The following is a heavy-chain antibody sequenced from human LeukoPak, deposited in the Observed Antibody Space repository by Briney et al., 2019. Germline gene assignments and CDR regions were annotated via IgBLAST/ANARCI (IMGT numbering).Heavy chain of an antibody. CDR2: IYYSGNT. D-gene: IGHD3-22*01. Sequence: SETLSLTCTVSGGSMKNYFWSWIRQPPGKGLEWIGYIYYSGNTNYNPSLKSRVTISVDTSKTQFSLKLTSVTAADTAVYYCATRPARGSGPYYPYFDYWGQGALVTVSS. CDR3: ATRPARGSGPYYPYFDY. J-gene: IGHJ4*02. V-gene: IGHV4-59*12. CDR1: GGSMKNYF.